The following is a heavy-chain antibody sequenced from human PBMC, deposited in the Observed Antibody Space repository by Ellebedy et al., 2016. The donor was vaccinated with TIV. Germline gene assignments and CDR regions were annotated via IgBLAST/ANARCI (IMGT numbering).Heavy chain of an antibody. CDR3: VKAGSVSWYDY. Sequence: GESLKISCAASGFTFSTYVMHWARQAPGKGLEWVAVISHDANKIYYGDSVKGRFTISRDNSKNTLYLQMNSLRVEDAAVYFCVKAGSVSWYDYWGQGTLVTVSS. CDR2: ISHDANKI. CDR1: GFTFSTYV. J-gene: IGHJ4*02. D-gene: IGHD6-13*01. V-gene: IGHV3-30*18.